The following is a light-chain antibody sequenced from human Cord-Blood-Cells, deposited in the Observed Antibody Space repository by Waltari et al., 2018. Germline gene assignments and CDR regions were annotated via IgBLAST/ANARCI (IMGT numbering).Light chain of an antibody. CDR1: SSDVGGYNY. CDR2: DVS. Sequence: QSALTQPRSVSGSPGQPVTISCTGTSSDVGGYNYVSWYQQHPGKAPKLMIYDVSKRPSGVPDRFSGSKSGNTASLTISGLQAEDEADYYCCSYAGSYTYAVFGGGTQLTVL. CDR3: CSYAGSYTYAV. V-gene: IGLV2-11*01. J-gene: IGLJ7*01.